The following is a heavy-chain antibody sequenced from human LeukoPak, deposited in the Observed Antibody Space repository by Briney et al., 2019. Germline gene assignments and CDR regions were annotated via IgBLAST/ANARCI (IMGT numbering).Heavy chain of an antibody. CDR3: ARNAYGSGTQRGLDY. D-gene: IGHD3-10*01. Sequence: SQTLSLTCTVSGGSISSGGYYWSWIRQHPGKGLEWIGYIYYSGSTYYNPSLKSRVTISVDTSKNQFSLKLSSVTAADTAVYYCARNAYGSGTQRGLDYWGQGTLVTVSS. CDR2: IYYSGST. V-gene: IGHV4-31*03. J-gene: IGHJ4*02. CDR1: GGSISSGGYY.